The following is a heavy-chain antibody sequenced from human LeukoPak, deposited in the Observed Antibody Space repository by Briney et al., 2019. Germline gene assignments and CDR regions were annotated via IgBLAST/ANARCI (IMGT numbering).Heavy chain of an antibody. CDR3: ARWEQSGSYGIFDY. CDR1: GYTFTSYG. V-gene: IGHV1-18*01. Sequence: ASVKVSCKASGYTFTSYGISWVRQAPGQGLEWMGWISAYNGNTNYAQKLKGRVTMTTDTCTSTAYMELRSLRSDDTAVYYCARWEQSGSYGIFDYWGQGTLVTVSS. J-gene: IGHJ4*02. CDR2: ISAYNGNT. D-gene: IGHD1-26*01.